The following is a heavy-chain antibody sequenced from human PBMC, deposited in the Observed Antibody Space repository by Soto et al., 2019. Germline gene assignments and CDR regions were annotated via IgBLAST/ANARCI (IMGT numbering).Heavy chain of an antibody. D-gene: IGHD2-21*02. Sequence: VQLRESGPGLVKPSGTLSLTCAVSGGSISSSNWWSWVRQPPGKGLEWIGEIYHSGSTNYNPSLKSRVTISVDKSKNQFSLKLSSVTAADTAVYYFARDLWGGDYPWYFDLWGRGTLVTVSS. J-gene: IGHJ2*01. CDR3: ARDLWGGDYPWYFDL. V-gene: IGHV4-4*02. CDR1: GGSISSSNW. CDR2: IYHSGST.